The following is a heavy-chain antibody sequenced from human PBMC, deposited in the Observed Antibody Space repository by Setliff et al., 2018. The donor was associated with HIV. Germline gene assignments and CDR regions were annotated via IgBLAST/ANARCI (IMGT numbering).Heavy chain of an antibody. CDR2: MIYGGDT. CDR3: ARPHSGRGGGAWFDP. D-gene: IGHD6-19*01. CDR1: GGSISSGSHY. Sequence: PSETLSLTCTVSGGSISSGSHYWGWIRQPPGKGLEWIASMIYGGDTWYNPSLKSRVTIYVDTANNEISLRLSSVTAEDTAVYRCARPHSGRGGGAWFDPWGQGIQVTVSS. J-gene: IGHJ5*02. V-gene: IGHV4-39*01.